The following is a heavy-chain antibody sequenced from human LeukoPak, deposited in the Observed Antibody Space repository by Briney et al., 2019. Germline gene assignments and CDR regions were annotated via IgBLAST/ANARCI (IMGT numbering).Heavy chain of an antibody. D-gene: IGHD3-22*01. CDR1: GFTVSSNY. CDR3: ARENDKHYDY. J-gene: IGHJ4*02. CDR2: IYSGGST. Sequence: TGGSLRLSCAASGFTVSSNYMTWVRQAPGKGLEWVSVIYSGGSTYYADSVKGRFTISRDNSKNTLYLQMNSLRAEDTAVYYCARENDKHYDYWGQGTLVTVSS. V-gene: IGHV3-66*01.